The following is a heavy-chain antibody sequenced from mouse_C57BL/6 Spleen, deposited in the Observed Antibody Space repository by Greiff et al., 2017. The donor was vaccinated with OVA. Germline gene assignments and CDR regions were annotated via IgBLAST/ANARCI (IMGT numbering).Heavy chain of an antibody. CDR1: GYAFSSSW. D-gene: IGHD1-1*01. V-gene: IGHV1-82*01. Sequence: QVQLKQSGPELVKPGASVKISCKASGYAFSSSWMNWVKQRPGKGLEWIGRIYPGDGDTNYNGKFKGKATLTADKSSSTAYMQLSSLTSEDSAVYFCAREDGSSYDWYFDVWGTGTTVTVSS. J-gene: IGHJ1*03. CDR2: IYPGDGDT. CDR3: AREDGSSYDWYFDV.